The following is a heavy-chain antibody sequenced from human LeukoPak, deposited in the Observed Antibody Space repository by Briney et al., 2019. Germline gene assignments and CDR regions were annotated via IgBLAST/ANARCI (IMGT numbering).Heavy chain of an antibody. CDR3: ARDHGPANSYFDY. CDR2: IWYDGSNK. D-gene: IGHD4/OR15-4a*01. J-gene: IGHJ4*02. V-gene: IGHV3-33*01. Sequence: GGSLRLSCVASGFTFSSYGMHWVRQAPGKGLEWVAVIWYDGSNKYYADSVKGRFTISRDNSKNALYLQMNSLRAEDTAVYYCARDHGPANSYFDYWGQGPLVTVSS. CDR1: GFTFSSYG.